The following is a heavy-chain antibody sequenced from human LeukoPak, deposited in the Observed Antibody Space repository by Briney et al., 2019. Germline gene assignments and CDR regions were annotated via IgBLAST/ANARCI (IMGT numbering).Heavy chain of an antibody. V-gene: IGHV5-51*01. CDR1: GYTFTSYW. CDR3: TRHQRLSWFDP. Sequence: GESLKISCKGSGYTFTSYWIGWVRQMPGKGLEWMGIIYPDDSDTRYSPSFRGQVTMSVDTSINTAYLQWSSLKASDTAMYFCTRHQRLSWFDPWGQGTLVTVSS. D-gene: IGHD3-16*02. CDR2: IYPDDSDT. J-gene: IGHJ5*02.